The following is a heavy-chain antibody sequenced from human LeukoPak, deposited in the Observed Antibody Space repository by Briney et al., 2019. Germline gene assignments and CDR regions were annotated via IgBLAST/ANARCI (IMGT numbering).Heavy chain of an antibody. V-gene: IGHV3-11*01. CDR2: ISRSGSNI. CDR3: AREADYGDSIFDY. J-gene: IGHJ4*02. D-gene: IGHD4-17*01. Sequence: GGSLRLSCAASGFTFSDYYMSWIRQAPGKGLEWVSSISRSGSNIYYADSVKGRFTISRDNARNSLYVQMNSLRAEDTAVYYCAREADYGDSIFDYWGQGTLVTVSS. CDR1: GFTFSDYY.